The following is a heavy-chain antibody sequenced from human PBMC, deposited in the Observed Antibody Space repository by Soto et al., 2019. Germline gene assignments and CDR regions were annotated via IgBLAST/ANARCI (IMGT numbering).Heavy chain of an antibody. CDR1: GGYISSYY. Sequence: PSETLSLTCTVSGGYISSYYWSWIRQPPGKGLEWIGYIYYSGSTNYNPSLKSRVTISVDTSKNQFSLKLSSVTAADTAAYYCARDERGSGSYGGILYYYGMDVWGQGTTVT. V-gene: IGHV4-59*01. CDR3: ARDERGSGSYGGILYYYGMDV. D-gene: IGHD3-10*01. CDR2: IYYSGST. J-gene: IGHJ6*02.